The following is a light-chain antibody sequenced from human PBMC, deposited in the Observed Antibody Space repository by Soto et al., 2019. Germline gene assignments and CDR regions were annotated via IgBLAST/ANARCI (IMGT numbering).Light chain of an antibody. CDR1: QGLSSW. Sequence: DIQMTQSPSSVSASVGDRATITCRASQGLSSWLAWYQQKPGKAPKLLIYSGSSLQSGVSSRFSGSGGGTDFTLTITSLQPEDFATYYCQQANSFPITFGQGTRLEIK. J-gene: IGKJ5*01. CDR2: SGS. CDR3: QQANSFPIT. V-gene: IGKV1D-12*01.